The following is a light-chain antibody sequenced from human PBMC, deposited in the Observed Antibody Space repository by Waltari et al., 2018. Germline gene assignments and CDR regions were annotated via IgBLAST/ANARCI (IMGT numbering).Light chain of an antibody. J-gene: IGLJ1*01. Sequence: QSGLTQPASVPGSPGQSITISCTGTSSDVGHYNLVPWYQQYPGKAPKLMVYEVTRRSSGVSDRFSGSKSGNTASLTIYGLQSEDEADYYCCSYAGLGIYVFGTGTKVTVL. CDR1: SSDVGHYNL. V-gene: IGLV2-23*02. CDR3: CSYAGLGIYV. CDR2: EVT.